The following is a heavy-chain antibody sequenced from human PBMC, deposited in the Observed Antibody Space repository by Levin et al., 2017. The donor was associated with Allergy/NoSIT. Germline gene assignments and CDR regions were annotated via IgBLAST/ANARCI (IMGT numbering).Heavy chain of an antibody. CDR1: GYTFTDYG. D-gene: IGHD6-19*01. CDR2: ISTHDGKT. J-gene: IGHJ4*02. V-gene: IGHV1-18*01. Sequence: ASVKVSCKASGYTFTDYGISWVRQAPGQGLEWMGWISTHDGKTRYAQKVQGRVTLTTDTSTSTAYMELRSLRSDDTALYYCARDRNSGWDPFEYWGQGTLVTVSS. CDR3: ARDRNSGWDPFEY.